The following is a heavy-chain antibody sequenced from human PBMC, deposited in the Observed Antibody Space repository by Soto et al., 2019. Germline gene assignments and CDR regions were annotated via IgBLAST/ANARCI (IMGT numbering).Heavy chain of an antibody. Sequence: QVHLVQSGAEVKKPGSSVKVSCTASGGTFGSYTVTWVRQAPGQGLEWMGEIIPMFGTASYAQKFQGRVTRTADKSTTTAHMELSSLSPDDTAVYFCARQKAMPPHFYSGMDVWGQGTTVTVSS. CDR2: IIPMFGTA. J-gene: IGHJ6*02. CDR1: GGTFGSYT. D-gene: IGHD2-2*01. V-gene: IGHV1-69*06. CDR3: ARQKAMPPHFYSGMDV.